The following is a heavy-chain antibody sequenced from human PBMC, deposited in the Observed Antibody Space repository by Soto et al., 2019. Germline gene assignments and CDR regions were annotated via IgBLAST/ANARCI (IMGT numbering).Heavy chain of an antibody. D-gene: IGHD6-13*01. CDR1: GDYISRGFH. Sequence: SETLSLTCAVSGDYISRGFHWAWIRQPPGKGLEWVASIYPSGTTYYNPSLTSRVTISVDTSKNQFSLKLTSVTAADSAVYFCARAGIAAPADYWGQGTLVTVSS. J-gene: IGHJ4*02. CDR3: ARAGIAAPADY. V-gene: IGHV4-38-2*01. CDR2: IYPSGTT.